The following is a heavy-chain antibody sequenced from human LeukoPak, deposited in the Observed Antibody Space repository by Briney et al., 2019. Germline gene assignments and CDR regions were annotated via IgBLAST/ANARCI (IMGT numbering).Heavy chain of an antibody. CDR2: IYYSGST. CDR1: GGSISSSSYY. Sequence: SGTLSLTCTVSGGSISSSSYYWGWIRQPPGKGLEWIGSIYYSGSTYYNPSLKSRVTISVDTSKNQFSLKLSSVTAADTAVYYCAREAIAVDYFDYWGQGTLVTVSS. J-gene: IGHJ4*02. V-gene: IGHV4-39*07. D-gene: IGHD6-19*01. CDR3: AREAIAVDYFDY.